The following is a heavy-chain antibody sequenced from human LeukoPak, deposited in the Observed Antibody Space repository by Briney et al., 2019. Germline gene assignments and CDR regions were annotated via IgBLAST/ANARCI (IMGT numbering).Heavy chain of an antibody. CDR2: INAGNGNT. Sequence: ASVKVSCKASGYTFTSYAMHWVRQAPGQRLEWMGWINAGNGNTKYSQKFQGRVTITRDTSASTAYMELSSLRCEDTAVYFCARDQCSSASCYEGDFDYWGQGTLVTISS. D-gene: IGHD2-2*01. J-gene: IGHJ4*02. CDR1: GYTFTSYA. V-gene: IGHV1-3*01. CDR3: ARDQCSSASCYEGDFDY.